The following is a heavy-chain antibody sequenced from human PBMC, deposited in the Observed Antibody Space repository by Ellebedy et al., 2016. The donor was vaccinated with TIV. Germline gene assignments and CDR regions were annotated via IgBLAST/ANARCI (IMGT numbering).Heavy chain of an antibody. J-gene: IGHJ3*02. Sequence: GESLKISCAASGFTFSSYSMNWVRQAPGKGLEWVSSISSSSSHIYYADSVKGRFTISSDNAKNSLYLHMKSLRAEDTAVDYCARPWVEMATIGDAFDIWGQGTMVTVSS. V-gene: IGHV3-21*04. D-gene: IGHD5-24*01. CDR3: ARPWVEMATIGDAFDI. CDR1: GFTFSSYS. CDR2: ISSSSSHI.